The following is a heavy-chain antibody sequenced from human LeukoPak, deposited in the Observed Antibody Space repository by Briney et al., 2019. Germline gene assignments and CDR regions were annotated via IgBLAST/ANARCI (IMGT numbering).Heavy chain of an antibody. Sequence: GGSLRLSCAASGFTFGSYGMHWVRQAPGKGLEWVALVSYDGSNKYYADSVKGRFTISRDNSKNTLYLQMNSLRVEDTAVYYCAKPAYAGYYYYMDVWGKGTTVTVSS. CDR2: VSYDGSNK. J-gene: IGHJ6*03. V-gene: IGHV3-30*18. CDR1: GFTFGSYG. CDR3: AKPAYAGYYYYMDV. D-gene: IGHD3-16*01.